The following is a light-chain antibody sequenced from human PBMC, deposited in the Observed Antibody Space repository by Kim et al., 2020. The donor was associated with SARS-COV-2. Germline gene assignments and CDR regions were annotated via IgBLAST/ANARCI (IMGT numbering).Light chain of an antibody. J-gene: IGKJ2*01. CDR1: QSVGAS. Sequence: DIVLTQSPSTLSLSPGERVTLSCRASQSVGASLAWFQQKPGQAPRLLIYDASNRFTGVPARFSGSGFGTDFTLTISRLEPEDFAVYYCQQRSSWPPYTFGQGTKLEI. CDR3: QQRSSWPPYT. CDR2: DAS. V-gene: IGKV3-11*01.